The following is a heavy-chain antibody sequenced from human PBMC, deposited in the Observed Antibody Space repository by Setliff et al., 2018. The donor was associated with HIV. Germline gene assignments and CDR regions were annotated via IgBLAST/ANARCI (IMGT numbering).Heavy chain of an antibody. J-gene: IGHJ6*03. Sequence: SETLSLTCTVSGGSISSHYWGWIRQPPGKGLEWIGYIYYSGSTNYNPSLKSRVTISVDTSKKQFSLKLSSVTAADTAVYYCARVHYYDNSGYSEPYYMDVWGKGTTVTVSS. CDR1: GGSISSHY. CDR2: IYYSGST. CDR3: ARVHYYDNSGYSEPYYMDV. V-gene: IGHV4-59*11. D-gene: IGHD3-22*01.